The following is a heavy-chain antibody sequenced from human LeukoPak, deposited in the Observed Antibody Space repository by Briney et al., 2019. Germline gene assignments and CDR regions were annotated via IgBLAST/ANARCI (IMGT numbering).Heavy chain of an antibody. Sequence: SETLSLTSTGSGCTISSYYWSWIRQPPGKGLEWIGNIYYSGTTNYNPSLKSRVTISVDTSNNQLSLKLSSVTAADPAVYSCARHRLPPRSDYYYGSGRSYTPSYFDYWGQGTLVTVSS. CDR3: ARHRLPPRSDYYYGSGRSYTPSYFDY. D-gene: IGHD3-10*01. CDR1: GCTISSYY. J-gene: IGHJ4*02. V-gene: IGHV4-59*08. CDR2: IYYSGTT.